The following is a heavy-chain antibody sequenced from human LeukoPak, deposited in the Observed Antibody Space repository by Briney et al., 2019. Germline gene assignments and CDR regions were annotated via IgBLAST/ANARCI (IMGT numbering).Heavy chain of an antibody. Sequence: GGSLRLSCAASGFTFSSYSMNWVRQAPGKGLEWVSSISSSSSYIYYADSVKGRFTISRDNAKSSLYLQMNSLRAEDTAVYYCARGGRITIFGVVYYYMDVXXXGTXXXVSX. CDR3: ARGGRITIFGVVYYYMDV. D-gene: IGHD3-3*01. V-gene: IGHV3-21*01. CDR2: ISSSSSYI. CDR1: GFTFSSYS. J-gene: IGHJ6*03.